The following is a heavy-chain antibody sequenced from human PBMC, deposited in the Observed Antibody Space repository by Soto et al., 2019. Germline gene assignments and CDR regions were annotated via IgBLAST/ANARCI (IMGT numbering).Heavy chain of an antibody. CDR2: ISGSGGST. CDR1: GFTFSSYA. CDR3: AKTEGFNWFDP. V-gene: IGHV3-23*01. Sequence: EVQLLESGGGLVQPGGSLRLSCAASGFTFSSYAMSWVRQAPGKGLEWVLAISGSGGSTYYADSVKGRFTISRDNSKNTLDLQINSLRAEDTAVYYCAKTEGFNWFDPWGQVTLVTVSS. J-gene: IGHJ5*02.